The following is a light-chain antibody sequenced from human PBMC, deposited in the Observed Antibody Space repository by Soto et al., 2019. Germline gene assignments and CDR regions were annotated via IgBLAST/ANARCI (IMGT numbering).Light chain of an antibody. CDR3: QQYGSSPAVT. CDR1: QSVSSSY. CDR2: GAS. Sequence: EIVLTQSPGTLSLSPGERATLSCRASQSVSSSYLAWYQQKPGQAPRLLIYGASSRATGIPDRFSGRGSGTDFTLTISRLEPEDFAVYYCQQYGSSPAVTFGGGTKVEIK. V-gene: IGKV3-20*01. J-gene: IGKJ4*01.